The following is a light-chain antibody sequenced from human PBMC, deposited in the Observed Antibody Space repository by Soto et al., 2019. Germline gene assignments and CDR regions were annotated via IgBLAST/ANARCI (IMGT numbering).Light chain of an antibody. CDR1: HSVTSN. CDR2: GAS. J-gene: IGKJ5*01. CDR3: QHYHGWPIT. Sequence: EIVLTQSACTLALGPGEGAPLSCRGSHSVTSNYLTCYQQTPGQAPRLLFFGASIRATGIPARFSGSGSGTEFTLTISSLQSEDFAVYYCQHYHGWPITFGQGTRLEIK. V-gene: IGKV3D-15*01.